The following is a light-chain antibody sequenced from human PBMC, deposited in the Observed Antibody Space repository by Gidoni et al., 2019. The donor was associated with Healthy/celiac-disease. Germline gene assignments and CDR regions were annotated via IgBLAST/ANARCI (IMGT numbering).Light chain of an antibody. V-gene: IGKV1-5*03. J-gene: IGKJ1*01. CDR1: QSISSW. Sequence: DIQMTQSPSTLSASVGDRVTITCRASQSISSWLAWYQQKPGKAPKLLIYKASSLESGVPSSFSGGGSGTEFTLTISSLQPDDFATYYCQQYNSYSRTFGKGTKVEIK. CDR3: QQYNSYSRT. CDR2: KAS.